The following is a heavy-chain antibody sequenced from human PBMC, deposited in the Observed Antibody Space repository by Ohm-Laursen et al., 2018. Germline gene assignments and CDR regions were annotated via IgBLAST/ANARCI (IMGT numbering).Heavy chain of an antibody. CDR1: GFSFSMYW. J-gene: IGHJ6*02. CDR3: ARYPQGGMDV. Sequence: SLRPSCAASGFSFSMYWMTWVRQAPGKGLEWVANIKQDGSEKFYVGSVKGRFTISRDNAKNSVYLQMNSLRAEDTGVYYCARYPQGGMDVWGQGTTVTVSS. CDR2: IKQDGSEK. V-gene: IGHV3-7*01.